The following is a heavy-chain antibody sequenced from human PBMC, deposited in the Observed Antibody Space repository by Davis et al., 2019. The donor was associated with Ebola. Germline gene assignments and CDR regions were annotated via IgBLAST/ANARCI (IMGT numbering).Heavy chain of an antibody. CDR1: GFTFSSYS. CDR2: ISGSSSTI. D-gene: IGHD6-19*01. J-gene: IGHJ4*02. Sequence: GGSLSLSCAASGFTFSSYSMNWVRQAPGKGLEWVSYISGSSSTIYYADSVKGRFTISRDNSKNTLYLQMSSLRAEDTAVYYCAKGVSASSPLYVFDYWGQGTLVTVSS. CDR3: AKGVSASSPLYVFDY. V-gene: IGHV3-48*01.